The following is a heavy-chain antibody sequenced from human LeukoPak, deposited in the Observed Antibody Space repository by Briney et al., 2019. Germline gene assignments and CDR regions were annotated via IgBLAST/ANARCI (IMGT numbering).Heavy chain of an antibody. CDR3: ARDRTMVRGLANYFYGMDV. Sequence: GGSLRLSCEASGFSFSSDELNWVRQAPGKGLEWLSYISTSGRTTYYADSVKGRFTISRDNAKNSLYLQMSSLRAEDTAVYYCARDRTMVRGLANYFYGMDVWGQGTTVIVSS. D-gene: IGHD3-10*01. CDR1: GFSFSSDE. V-gene: IGHV3-48*03. CDR2: ISTSGRTT. J-gene: IGHJ6*02.